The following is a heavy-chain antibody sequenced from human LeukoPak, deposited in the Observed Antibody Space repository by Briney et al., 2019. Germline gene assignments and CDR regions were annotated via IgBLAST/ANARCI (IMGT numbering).Heavy chain of an antibody. CDR3: ARQLTFGDYEVTYDS. Sequence: GESLKISCKGSGYSFTSYWIGWVRQMPGKGLEWMGIIYPDDSDTRYSPSFQGQVTISADKSISTAYLQWSSLKASDTAMYFCARQLTFGDYEVTYDSWGQGTLVTVSS. V-gene: IGHV5-51*01. J-gene: IGHJ4*02. CDR2: IYPDDSDT. CDR1: GYSFTSYW. D-gene: IGHD4-17*01.